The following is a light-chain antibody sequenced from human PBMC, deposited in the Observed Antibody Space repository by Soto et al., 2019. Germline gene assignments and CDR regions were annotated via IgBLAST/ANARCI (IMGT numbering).Light chain of an antibody. CDR2: EVX. CDR3: SSYAGSNNWV. CDR1: SSDVGGYNY. V-gene: IGLV2-8*01. Sequence: QSALTQPPSASGSPGQSVTISCTGTSSDVGGYNYVSWYQQHPGKAPKLMIYEVXKRPSGVPDRFSGSKSGNTASLTVSGXXXXXXXDYYCSSYAGSNNWVFGGGTKHTVL. J-gene: IGLJ3*02.